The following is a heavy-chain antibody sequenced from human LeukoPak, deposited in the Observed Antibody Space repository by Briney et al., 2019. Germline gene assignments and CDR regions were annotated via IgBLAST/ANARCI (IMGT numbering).Heavy chain of an antibody. D-gene: IGHD3-22*01. CDR2: IIPILGIA. CDR1: GGTFSSYT. Sequence: ASVKVSCKASGGTFSSYTISWVRQAPGQGLEWMGRIIPILGIANYAQKFQGRVTITADKSTSTAYMELSSLRSEDTAVYYCAREGRYYYDSSGLGASPFDYWGQGTLVTVSS. CDR3: AREGRYYYDSSGLGASPFDY. J-gene: IGHJ4*02. V-gene: IGHV1-69*04.